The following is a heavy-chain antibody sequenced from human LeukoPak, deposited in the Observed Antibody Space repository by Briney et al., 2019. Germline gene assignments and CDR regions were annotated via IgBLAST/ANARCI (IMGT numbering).Heavy chain of an antibody. CDR1: GYSFTSYW. V-gene: IGHV5-51*01. J-gene: IGHJ3*01. CDR3: ARRSVLTQLGAFDV. Sequence: PGESLQISCKGSGYSFTSYWISWVRQMPGKGLEWMGIIYPGDSDTRYSPSFQGQVTFSADKSISTAYLHWSSLKASDTAMYFCARRSVLTQLGAFDVWGQGTTVTVSS. CDR2: IYPGDSDT. D-gene: IGHD4/OR15-4a*01.